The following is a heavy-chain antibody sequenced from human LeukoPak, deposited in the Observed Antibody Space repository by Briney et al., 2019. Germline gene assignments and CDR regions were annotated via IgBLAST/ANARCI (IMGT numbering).Heavy chain of an antibody. D-gene: IGHD3-10*01. CDR3: AKDGSGSYYKPVDY. Sequence: GGSLRLSCAASGFTFSSYAMSWVRQAPGKGLEWVSAISGSGGSTYYADSVKGRFTISRDNSKNTLYLQMNSLRAEDTAVYYCAKDGSGSYYKPVDYWGQGTLVTVSP. J-gene: IGHJ4*02. CDR1: GFTFSSYA. CDR2: ISGSGGST. V-gene: IGHV3-23*01.